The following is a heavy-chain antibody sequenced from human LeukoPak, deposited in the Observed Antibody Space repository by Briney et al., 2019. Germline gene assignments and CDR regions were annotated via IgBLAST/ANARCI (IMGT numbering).Heavy chain of an antibody. CDR2: IYYAGST. D-gene: IGHD5-24*01. CDR1: GGSINSYY. V-gene: IGHV4-59*01. CDR3: ARVRGGTYNHYFDY. J-gene: IGHJ4*02. Sequence: ASETLSLTCTVSGGSINSYYWSWIRQPPGKGLEWIGYIYYAGSTNYNPSLKSRITISVDTSKNQFSLKLTSITAADTAVYYCARVRGGTYNHYFDYWGQGTLVTVSS.